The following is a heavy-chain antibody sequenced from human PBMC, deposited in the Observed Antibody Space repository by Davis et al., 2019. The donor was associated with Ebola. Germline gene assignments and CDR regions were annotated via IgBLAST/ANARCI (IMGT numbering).Heavy chain of an antibody. CDR1: GFTFSAYA. J-gene: IGHJ3*02. CDR2: ISSGSDNT. V-gene: IGHV3-23*01. CDR3: AKDRSSGMYVVAFDM. Sequence: GESLKISCAASGFTFSAYAMPWVRQAPGTGLEWVSGISSGSDNTYYADSVTGRFTISRDNSKNTLFLQMNSLRVEDTATYYCAKDRSSGMYVVAFDMWGQGTMVTVSS. D-gene: IGHD1-26*01.